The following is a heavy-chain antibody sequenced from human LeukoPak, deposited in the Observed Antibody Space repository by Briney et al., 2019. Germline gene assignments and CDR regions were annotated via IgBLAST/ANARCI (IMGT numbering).Heavy chain of an antibody. CDR2: ISASRGIT. CDR3: VRGSLASGVVVYYYYYLDV. CDR1: GFNYSSYT. D-gene: IGHD3-3*01. J-gene: IGHJ6*03. Sequence: RGSLRLSCAASGFNYSSYTMNWVRQAPGMGLEWLSYISASRGITYYADSVKGRFTISRDNAKNSLYLQMNSLRAEDTAVYYCVRGSLASGVVVYYYYYLDVWGKGTTVTVSS. V-gene: IGHV3-48*01.